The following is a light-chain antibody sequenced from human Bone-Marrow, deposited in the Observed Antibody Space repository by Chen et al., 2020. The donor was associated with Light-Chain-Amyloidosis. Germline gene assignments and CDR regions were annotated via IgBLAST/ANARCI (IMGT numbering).Light chain of an antibody. CDR2: DDS. Sequence: SYVLTQPSSVSVAPGQTATIACGGNNIGSISVHWYQQTPGQAPLLVVYDDSDRPSGSPERLSGANSGNTATLTISRVEAGDEADYYCQVWDRSSDRPVFGGGTKLTVL. CDR3: QVWDRSSDRPV. V-gene: IGLV3-21*02. CDR1: NIGSIS. J-gene: IGLJ3*02.